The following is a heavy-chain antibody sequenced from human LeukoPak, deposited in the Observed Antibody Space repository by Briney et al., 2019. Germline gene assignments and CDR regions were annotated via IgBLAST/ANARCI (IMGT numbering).Heavy chain of an antibody. CDR2: INHSGST. CDR1: GGSFSGYY. J-gene: IGHJ4*02. Sequence: SETLSLTCAVYGGSFSGYYWSWIRQPPGKGLEWIGEINHSGSTNYNPSLKSRVIISVDTSKNQFSLKLSSVTAADTAVYYCARMGSYRYLAYFDYWGQGTLVTVSS. CDR3: ARMGSYRYLAYFDY. D-gene: IGHD3-16*02. V-gene: IGHV4-34*01.